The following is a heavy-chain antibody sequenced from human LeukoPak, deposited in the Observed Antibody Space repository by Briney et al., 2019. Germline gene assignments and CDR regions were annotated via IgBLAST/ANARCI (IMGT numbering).Heavy chain of an antibody. CDR2: ISGSGGST. Sequence: GGSLRLSCAASGFTFSSYAMSWVREAPGKGLEWVSAISGSGGSTYYADSVKGRFTISRDNSKNTLYLQMNSLRAEDTAVYYCAKDLEAVAGNPDYFDYWGQGTLVTVSS. CDR1: GFTFSSYA. CDR3: AKDLEAVAGNPDYFDY. J-gene: IGHJ4*02. V-gene: IGHV3-23*01. D-gene: IGHD6-19*01.